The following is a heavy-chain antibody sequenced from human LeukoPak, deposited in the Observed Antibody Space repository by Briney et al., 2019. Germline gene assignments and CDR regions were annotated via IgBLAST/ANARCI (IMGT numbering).Heavy chain of an antibody. CDR2: INPNSGGT. CDR1: GYTFTGYY. V-gene: IGHV1-2*02. D-gene: IGHD3-3*01. J-gene: IGHJ6*02. Sequence: ASVKVSCKASGYTFTGYYMHWVRQAPGQGLEWMGWINPNSGGTNYAQKFQGRVTMTRDTSISTAYMELSRLRSDDTAVYYCASIRFLEWSKHYYYGMDVWGQGTTVTVSS. CDR3: ASIRFLEWSKHYYYGMDV.